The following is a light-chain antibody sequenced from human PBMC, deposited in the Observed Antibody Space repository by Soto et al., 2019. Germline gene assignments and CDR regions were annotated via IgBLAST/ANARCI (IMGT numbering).Light chain of an antibody. V-gene: IGKV3D-11*02. CDR3: QQRSNWQIT. CDR1: QSVSSY. J-gene: IGKJ5*01. CDR2: DAS. Sequence: EIVLTQSPATLSLSPGERATLSCRASQSVSSYLAWYQQKPGQAPRLLIYDASNRATGIPARFSGSGPGTDFTLTISSLEPEDFAVYYCQQRSNWQITFGQGTRLEI.